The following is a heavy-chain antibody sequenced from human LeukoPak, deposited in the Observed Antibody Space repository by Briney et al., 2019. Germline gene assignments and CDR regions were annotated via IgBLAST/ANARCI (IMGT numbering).Heavy chain of an antibody. CDR2: IYHSGST. J-gene: IGHJ4*02. CDR1: GYSISSGYY. CDR3: ARERIGYYFDY. V-gene: IGHV4-38-2*01. Sequence: SGTLSLTCAVSGYSISSGYYWGWIRQPPGKGLEWIGSIYHSGSTYYNPSLKSRVTISVDTSKNQFSLKLSSVTAADTAVYYCARERIGYYFDYWGQGTLVTVSS. D-gene: IGHD1-1*01.